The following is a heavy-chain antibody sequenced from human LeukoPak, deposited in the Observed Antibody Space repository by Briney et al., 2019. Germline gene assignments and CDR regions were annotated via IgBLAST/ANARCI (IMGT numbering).Heavy chain of an antibody. Sequence: GGSLRLSCAASGFTFSSYAIHWVRQGPGKGLEWVAVISFDGNNKYYADSVKGRFTISRDNSKDTLSLQMNSLRPEDTAVYYCARDRGVATMDYWGQGTLVTVSS. CDR2: ISFDGNNK. V-gene: IGHV3-30*14. D-gene: IGHD5-12*01. CDR3: ARDRGVATMDY. CDR1: GFTFSSYA. J-gene: IGHJ4*02.